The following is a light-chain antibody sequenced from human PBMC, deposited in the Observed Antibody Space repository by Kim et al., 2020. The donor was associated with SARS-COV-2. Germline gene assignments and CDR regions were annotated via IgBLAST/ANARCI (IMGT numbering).Light chain of an antibody. CDR2: QDS. J-gene: IGLJ3*02. Sequence: VSQGQTASIPCSGDKLGDKYACWYQQKPGQSPVLVIYQDSKRPSGIPERFSGSNSGNTATLTISGTQAMDEADYYCQAWDSSTAVFGGGTQLTVL. CDR1: KLGDKY. CDR3: QAWDSSTAV. V-gene: IGLV3-1*01.